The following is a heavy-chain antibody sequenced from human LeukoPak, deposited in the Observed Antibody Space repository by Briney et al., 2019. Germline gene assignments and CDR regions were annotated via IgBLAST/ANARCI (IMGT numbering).Heavy chain of an antibody. CDR3: ARDDNWGFDY. V-gene: IGHV3-48*04. Sequence: AGGSLRLSCAASGFVFSDYSMNWVRQAPGKGLEWVANIRGSGSGMGYGSYYADSVKGRFTISRDNAKTSLYLQMNSLRADDTAVYYCARDDNWGFDYWGQGALVTVSS. J-gene: IGHJ4*02. CDR2: IRGSGSGM. CDR1: GFVFSDYS. D-gene: IGHD7-27*01.